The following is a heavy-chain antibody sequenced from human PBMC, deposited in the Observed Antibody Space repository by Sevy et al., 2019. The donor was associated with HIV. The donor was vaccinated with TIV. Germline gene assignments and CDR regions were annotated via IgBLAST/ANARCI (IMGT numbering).Heavy chain of an antibody. Sequence: GGSLRLSCAASGFTFTMYGLHWVRQAPGKGLDWVALISYDGSVKYYADSVKGGFTISRDNSTNTLYLQMNSLRDEDTAVYYCSRNRWRGYSNWFDPWGQGTLVTVSS. CDR3: SRNRWRGYSNWFDP. CDR1: GFTFTMYG. D-gene: IGHD3-3*01. J-gene: IGHJ5*02. CDR2: ISYDGSVK. V-gene: IGHV3-30*03.